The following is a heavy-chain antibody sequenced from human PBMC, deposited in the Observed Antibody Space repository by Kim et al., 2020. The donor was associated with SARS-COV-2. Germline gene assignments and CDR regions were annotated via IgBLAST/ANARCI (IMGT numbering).Heavy chain of an antibody. D-gene: IGHD3-16*01. CDR2: IYYSGSS. V-gene: IGHV4-59*08. CDR1: GGSISSYY. Sequence: SETLSLTCTVSGGSISSYYWSWIRQPPGKGLEWIGVIYYSGSSNYNPSLKSRVLISVDTSKNQFSLKLSSVTAADTAMYYCARQVRPSWGRPYFDYWGQGTLVTVSS. CDR3: ARQVRPSWGRPYFDY. J-gene: IGHJ4*02.